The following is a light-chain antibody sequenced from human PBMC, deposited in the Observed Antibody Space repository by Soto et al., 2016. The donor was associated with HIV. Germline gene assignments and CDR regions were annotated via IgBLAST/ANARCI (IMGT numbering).Light chain of an antibody. Sequence: SYELTQPPSVSVAPGKTARITCDGNNIGTKSVHWYQQKPGQAPVLVIYNDSDRPSGIPERLSGSNSGSAATLTISRVEAGDEADYYCQVWHSGGDNYVFGPGTKVTVL. CDR2: NDS. CDR3: QVWHSGGDNYV. CDR1: NIGTKS. V-gene: IGLV3-21*04. J-gene: IGLJ1*01.